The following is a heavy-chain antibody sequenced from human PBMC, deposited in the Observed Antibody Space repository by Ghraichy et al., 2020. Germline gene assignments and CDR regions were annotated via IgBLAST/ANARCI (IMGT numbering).Heavy chain of an antibody. J-gene: IGHJ1*01. Sequence: GGSLRLSCSASGFSFVSFAMHWIRQAPGKGLQYVSAINNGGGSTYYAESVKGRFTISRANSKNTVYLQMSNLRAEDTAIYYCVKGLGVSNFIPGKGFVRVWGQGTLVTVSS. CDR2: INNGGGST. V-gene: IGHV3-64D*08. D-gene: IGHD3-10*01. CDR1: GFSFVSFA. CDR3: VKGLGVSNFIPGKGFVRV.